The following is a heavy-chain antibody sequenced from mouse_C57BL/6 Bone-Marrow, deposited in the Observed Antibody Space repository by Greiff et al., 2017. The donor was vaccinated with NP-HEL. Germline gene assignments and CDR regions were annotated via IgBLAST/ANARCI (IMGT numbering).Heavy chain of an antibody. J-gene: IGHJ4*01. V-gene: IGHV1-55*01. CDR1: GYTFTSYW. Sequence: VQLQQPGAELVKPGASVKMSCKASGYTFTSYWITWVKQRPGQGLEWIGDIYPGSGSTNYNEKFKSKATLTVDTSSSTAYMQLSSLTSEDSAVYYCARQGLTGTRGYAMDYWGQGTSVTVSS. D-gene: IGHD4-1*01. CDR2: IYPGSGST. CDR3: ARQGLTGTRGYAMDY.